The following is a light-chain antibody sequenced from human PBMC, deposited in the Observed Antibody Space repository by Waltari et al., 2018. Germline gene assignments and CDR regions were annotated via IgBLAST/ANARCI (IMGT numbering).Light chain of an antibody. CDR3: SSYAGSSTSV. CDR1: SSDVGSYNL. CDR2: EVS. J-gene: IGLJ2*01. Sequence: QSALTQPASVSGSPGQSITISCTGPSSDVGSYNLVSWYQQHPGKAPKLMIYEVSKRPSGISYRFSGSKSGNTASLTISGLQAEDEAEYYCSSYAGSSTSVFGGGTKLTVL. V-gene: IGLV2-23*02.